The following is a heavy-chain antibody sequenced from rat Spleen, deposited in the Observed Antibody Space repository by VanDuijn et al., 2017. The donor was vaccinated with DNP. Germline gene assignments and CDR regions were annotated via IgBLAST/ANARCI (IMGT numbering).Heavy chain of an antibody. V-gene: IGHV2S75*01. CDR2: IWGHGST. D-gene: IGHD5-1*01. Sequence: QVQLKESGPVLVQASETLSLTCTVSGFSLTNYGVIWVRQSPGKGLEWMGIIWGHGSTDYNSALKPRLSINRDTSKSQVFLKMNSLQTDDTAIYYCTRESWGYVMDAWGQGASVTVSS. CDR1: GFSLTNYG. J-gene: IGHJ4*01. CDR3: TRESWGYVMDA.